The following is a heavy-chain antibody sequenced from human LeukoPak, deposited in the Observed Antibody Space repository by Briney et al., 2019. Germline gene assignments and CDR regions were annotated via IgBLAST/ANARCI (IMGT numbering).Heavy chain of an antibody. J-gene: IGHJ4*02. V-gene: IGHV3-23*01. CDR3: AMNYDFWSGYWSTPFDY. CDR1: GFTFSSYA. D-gene: IGHD3-3*01. CDR2: ISGSGGST. Sequence: GGSLRLSCAASGFTFSSYAMSWVRQAPGKGLEWVSAISGSGGSTYYADSVKGRFTISRDNSKNTLYLQMNSLRAEDTAVYYCAMNYDFWSGYWSTPFDYWGQGTLVTVSS.